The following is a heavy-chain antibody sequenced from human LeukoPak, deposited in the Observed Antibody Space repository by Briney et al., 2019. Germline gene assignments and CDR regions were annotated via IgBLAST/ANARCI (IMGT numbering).Heavy chain of an antibody. J-gene: IGHJ4*02. V-gene: IGHV4-39*07. CDR1: GGSISSAVYY. CDR3: ARDSRTSGHDY. D-gene: IGHD1-14*01. CDR2: VFYSGST. Sequence: PSETLSLTCTVSGGSISSAVYYWSWIRQTPGKGLEWIGNVFYSGSTYYNPSLKSRVSISVDTSKNQFSLKLSSVTAADTAVYYCARDSRTSGHDYWGQGTLVTVSS.